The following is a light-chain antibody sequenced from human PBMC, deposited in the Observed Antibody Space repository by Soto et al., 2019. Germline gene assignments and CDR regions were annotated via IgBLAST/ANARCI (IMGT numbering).Light chain of an antibody. Sequence: DNQMTQSPSTLSASVGDRVTITCRASQSISSWLAWYQQKPGKAPKLLIYKASSLESGVPSRFSGSGSGTEFTLTISSLQPDDFATYYCQQYNSYRYTFGQGTKLEIK. J-gene: IGKJ2*01. V-gene: IGKV1-5*03. CDR2: KAS. CDR1: QSISSW. CDR3: QQYNSYRYT.